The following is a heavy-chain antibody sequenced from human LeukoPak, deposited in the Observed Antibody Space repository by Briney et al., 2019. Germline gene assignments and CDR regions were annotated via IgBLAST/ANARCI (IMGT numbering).Heavy chain of an antibody. CDR1: GFTFSSYE. J-gene: IGHJ6*02. Sequence: GGSLRLSCAASGFTFSSYEMNWVRQAPGKGLEWVSYISSSGSTIYYADSVKGRFTISRDNAKNSLYLQMNSLRAEDTAVYYCARDENGDYYYGMDVWGQGTTVTVS. CDR2: ISSSGSTI. CDR3: ARDENGDYYYGMDV. D-gene: IGHD2-8*01. V-gene: IGHV3-48*03.